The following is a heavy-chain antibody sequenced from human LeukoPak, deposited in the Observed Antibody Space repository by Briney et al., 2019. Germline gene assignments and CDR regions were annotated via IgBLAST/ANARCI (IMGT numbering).Heavy chain of an antibody. D-gene: IGHD3-10*01. J-gene: IGHJ4*02. CDR3: ASMDYYGSGDY. CDR1: GFTFSSYA. CDR2: IWYDGSNR. V-gene: IGHV3-33*03. Sequence: GGSLRLSCTASGFTFSSYAMHWVRQAPGKGLEWVALIWYDGSNRYYADSVKGRFTISRDNAKNSLYLQMNSLRAEDTAVYYCASMDYYGSGDYWGQGTLVTVSS.